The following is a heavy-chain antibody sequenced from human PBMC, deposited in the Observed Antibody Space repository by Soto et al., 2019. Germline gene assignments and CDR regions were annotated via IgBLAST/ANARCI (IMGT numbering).Heavy chain of an antibody. J-gene: IGHJ4*02. V-gene: IGHV2-5*02. CDR2: IYWDDDK. CDR3: ALTDQLWFGELAFDY. CDR1: GFSLSTSGVG. Sequence: SGPTLVKPTQTLTLTCTFSGFSLSTSGVGVGWIRQPPGKALEWLALIYWDDDKRYSPSLKSRLTITKDTSKNQVVLTMTNMDPVDTATYYCALTDQLWFGELAFDYWGQGTLVTVSS. D-gene: IGHD3-10*01.